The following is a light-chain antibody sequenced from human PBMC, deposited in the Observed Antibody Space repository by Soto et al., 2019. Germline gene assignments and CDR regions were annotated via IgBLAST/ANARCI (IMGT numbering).Light chain of an antibody. CDR3: HQYGSSPRT. J-gene: IGKJ1*01. V-gene: IGKV3-20*01. Sequence: DIVLTQAAGTLSLSPGAGVFLXCGASKSFTGDYLAWYQQQPGRAPRLLSYGASTRAHGSPDRFSGSGSGTDFTRTISRREPEDFAVYYGHQYGSSPRTFGQGTKVDIK. CDR2: GAS. CDR1: KSFTGDY.